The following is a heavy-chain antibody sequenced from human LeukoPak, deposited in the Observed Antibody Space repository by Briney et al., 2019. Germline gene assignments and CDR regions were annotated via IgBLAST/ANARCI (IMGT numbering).Heavy chain of an antibody. CDR3: ARDRGLSYYYYMDV. D-gene: IGHD3-16*02. V-gene: IGHV1-69*13. J-gene: IGHJ6*03. CDR2: IIPTFGTA. Sequence: GASVKVSCKASGGTFSSYAISWVRQAPGQGLEWMGGIIPTFGTANYAQKFQGRVTITADESTSTAYMELSSLRSEDTAVYYCARDRGLSYYYYMDVWGKGTTVTISS. CDR1: GGTFSSYA.